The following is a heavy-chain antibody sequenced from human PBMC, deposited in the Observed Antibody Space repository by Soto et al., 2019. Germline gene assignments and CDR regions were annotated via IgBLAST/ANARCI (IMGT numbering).Heavy chain of an antibody. V-gene: IGHV1-3*04. Sequence: QVHLVQSGAEVKKPGASVKVSCKTSGYTFTNYPIHWVRQAPGQGLEWLGWINTGNGDTRYSPKFQGRVTLTSDTSATSVYLELNILRSEDTSMFYCATNAFDYWGQGTLVTVPP. J-gene: IGHJ4*02. CDR3: ATNAFDY. CDR2: INTGNGDT. CDR1: GYTFTNYP. D-gene: IGHD1-1*01.